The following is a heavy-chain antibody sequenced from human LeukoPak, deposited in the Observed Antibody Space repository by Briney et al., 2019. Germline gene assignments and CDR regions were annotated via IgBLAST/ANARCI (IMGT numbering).Heavy chain of an antibody. CDR3: TRESGSYHGNDY. J-gene: IGHJ4*02. Sequence: GASVKVSCKASGYTFTNFAINWVRQAPGQGLEWMGRINPNNGGTNYAQKFQGRVTMTGDTSISTAYMELSSLRSDDTAVYYCTRESGSYHGNDYWGQGTLVTVSS. CDR2: INPNNGGT. V-gene: IGHV1-2*06. D-gene: IGHD1-26*01. CDR1: GYTFTNFA.